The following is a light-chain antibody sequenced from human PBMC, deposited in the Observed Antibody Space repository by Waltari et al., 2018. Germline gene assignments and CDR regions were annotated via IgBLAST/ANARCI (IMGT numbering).Light chain of an antibody. V-gene: IGLV2-14*01. CDR3: SSYTSSSTVV. CDR1: SRDVGGSNY. J-gene: IGLJ2*01. Sequence: QSALTQPASVSGSPGQPITISCTGPSRDVGGSNYVSWYQQHPGKAPQLKIYEVSNRPSGVSNRFSGSKSGNTASLTISGLQAEDEADYYCSSYTSSSTVVFGGGTKLTVL. CDR2: EVS.